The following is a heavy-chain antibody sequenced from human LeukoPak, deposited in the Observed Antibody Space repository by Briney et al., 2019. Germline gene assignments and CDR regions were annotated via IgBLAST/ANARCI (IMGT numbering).Heavy chain of an antibody. Sequence: PSETLSLTCAVSGDSISSSHWWSWVRQSPGRGLEWIGEIYHSGNTNYNPSLKSRVTISVDTSKNQFSLKLSSVTAADTAVYYCARRSGIAVAGYDYWGQGTLVTVSS. D-gene: IGHD6-19*01. CDR2: IYHSGNT. CDR1: GDSISSSHW. CDR3: ARRSGIAVAGYDY. V-gene: IGHV4-4*02. J-gene: IGHJ4*02.